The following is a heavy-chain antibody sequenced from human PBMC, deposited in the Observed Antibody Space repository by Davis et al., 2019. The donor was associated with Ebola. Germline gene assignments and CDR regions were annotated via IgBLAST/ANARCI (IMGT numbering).Heavy chain of an antibody. J-gene: IGHJ4*02. CDR3: AKDRQHTVTTSFDY. V-gene: IGHV3-21*04. CDR1: GFTFSSYS. CDR2: ISSSSSYI. Sequence: GGSLRLSCAASGFTFSSYSMNWVRQAPGKGLEWVSSISSSSSYIYYADSVKGRFTISRDNAKNSLYLQMNSLRAEDTALYYCAKDRQHTVTTSFDYWGQGTLVTVSS. D-gene: IGHD4-17*01.